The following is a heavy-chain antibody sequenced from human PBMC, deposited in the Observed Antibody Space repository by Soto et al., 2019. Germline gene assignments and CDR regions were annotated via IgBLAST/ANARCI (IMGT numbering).Heavy chain of an antibody. J-gene: IGHJ6*02. Sequence: TLSLTCTVSGGSMNYYYWGWIRQPPGKGLEWIGYIYHSGTAEYNPSLKSRVTLSVDTSKSQFSLMMSSVTTADTAVYYCARDRAIISAPTKEYVFEIWGQGTTVTVSS. D-gene: IGHD5-12*01. CDR3: ARDRAIISAPTKEYVFEI. CDR1: GGSMNYYY. CDR2: IYHSGTA. V-gene: IGHV4-59*01.